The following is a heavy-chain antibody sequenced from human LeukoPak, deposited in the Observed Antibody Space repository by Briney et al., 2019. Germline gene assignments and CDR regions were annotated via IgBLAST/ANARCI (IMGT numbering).Heavy chain of an antibody. CDR2: IYYSGST. CDR3: ARVNHDFWSGYYTGYFDY. CDR1: GGSISSSSYY. Sequence: SETLSLTCTVSGGSISSSSYYWGWIRQPPGKGLEWIGSIYYSGSTYYNPSLKSRVTISVDTSKNQFSLKLSSVIAADTAVYYCARVNHDFWSGYYTGYFDYWGQGTLVTVSS. J-gene: IGHJ4*02. D-gene: IGHD3-3*01. V-gene: IGHV4-39*07.